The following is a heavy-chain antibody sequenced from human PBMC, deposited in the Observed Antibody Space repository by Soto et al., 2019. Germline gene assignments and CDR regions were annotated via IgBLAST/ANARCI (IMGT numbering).Heavy chain of an antibody. J-gene: IGHJ4*02. D-gene: IGHD2-2*01. Sequence: ASVKVSCKTSGYTFSNYYIHWVRQAPGQGLEWMGRINPSGGGTSYAQKFQGRVTMTRVTSTSTVYMDLSSLTSEDTAVYYCARSQEVVVVPAAPIDYWGQGTLVTVS. CDR1: GYTFSNYY. CDR2: INPSGGGT. V-gene: IGHV1-46*01. CDR3: ARSQEVVVVPAAPIDY.